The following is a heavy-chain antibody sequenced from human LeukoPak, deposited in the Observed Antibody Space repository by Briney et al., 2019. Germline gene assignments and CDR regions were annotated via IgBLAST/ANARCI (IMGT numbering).Heavy chain of an antibody. CDR1: GFTFSSYE. D-gene: IGHD3-10*01. CDR2: ISSSGSTI. V-gene: IGHV3-48*03. Sequence: GGSLRLSCAASGFTFSSYEMNWVRQAPGQGLEWVSYISSSGSTIYYADSVKGRFTISRDNAKNSLYLQMNSLRAEDTAVYYCARDRGDYFDYWGQGTLVTVSS. CDR3: ARDRGDYFDY. J-gene: IGHJ4*02.